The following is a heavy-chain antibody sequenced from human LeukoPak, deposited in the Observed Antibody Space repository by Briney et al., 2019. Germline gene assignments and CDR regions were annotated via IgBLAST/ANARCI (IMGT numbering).Heavy chain of an antibody. V-gene: IGHV4-34*01. CDR3: ARTGYSNYLDY. J-gene: IGHJ4*02. CDR1: GGSFSGYY. Sequence: SETLSLTCAVYGGSFSGYYWSWIRQPPGKGLEWVGEINHSGSTNYNPSLKSRVTISVDTSKNQFSLKLSSVTAADTAVYYCARTGYSNYLDYWGQGTLVTVSS. D-gene: IGHD4-11*01. CDR2: INHSGST.